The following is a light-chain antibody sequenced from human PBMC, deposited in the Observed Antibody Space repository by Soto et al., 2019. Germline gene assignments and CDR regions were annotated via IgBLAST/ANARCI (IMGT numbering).Light chain of an antibody. CDR1: SSDVGTYTL. CDR3: SSYAAAITFYV. Sequence: QSVLAQPASVSGSPGQSITISCTGTSSDVGTYTLVSWYQQHPGKAPKLVIYEVNKRPAGVSKRFSGSKSGDTASLTISGIHAEEEAESSCSSYAAAITFYVFGTGTKVTVL. V-gene: IGLV2-23*02. CDR2: EVN. J-gene: IGLJ1*01.